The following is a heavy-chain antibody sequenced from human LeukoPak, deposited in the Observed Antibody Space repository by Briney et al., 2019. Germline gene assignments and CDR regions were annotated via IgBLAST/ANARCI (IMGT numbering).Heavy chain of an antibody. V-gene: IGHV3-74*01. J-gene: IGHJ4*02. CDR1: GFTFSNYW. CDR3: ARDFDMGITPGDDSDY. Sequence: GGSLRLSCAASGFTFSNYWMHWVRQAPGKGLVWVSRIKNDGSYTSYADSVKGRFTISRDNARNTVYLQMNSLRAEDTAVYYCARDFDMGITPGDDSDYWGRGTLVTVSS. CDR2: IKNDGSYT. D-gene: IGHD3-9*01.